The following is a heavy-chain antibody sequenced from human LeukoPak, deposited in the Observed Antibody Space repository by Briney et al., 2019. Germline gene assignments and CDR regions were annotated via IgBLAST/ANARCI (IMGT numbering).Heavy chain of an antibody. CDR2: ISSSSSYI. J-gene: IGHJ4*02. Sequence: GRSLRLSCAASGFTFSSYSMNWVRQAPGKGLEWVSSISSSSSYIYYADSVKGRFTISRDNAKNSLYLQMNSLRAEDTAVYYCARAVSSSWYFDYWGQGTLVTVSS. CDR3: ARAVSSSWYFDY. D-gene: IGHD6-13*01. CDR1: GFTFSSYS. V-gene: IGHV3-21*01.